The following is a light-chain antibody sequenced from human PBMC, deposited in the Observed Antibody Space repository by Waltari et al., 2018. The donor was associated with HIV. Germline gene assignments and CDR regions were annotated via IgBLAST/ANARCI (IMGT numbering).Light chain of an antibody. V-gene: IGLV5-45*01. J-gene: IGLJ2*01. CDR3: MIWHSDTVI. Sequence: QAVLTKPPSLSASPGASASLTCTLRSGINVGAYWIDWYQQKPGSPPQFLLRYKSDSDKYQGSGVPSRVSVAKDASVNAGILFISGLQSEDEADYYCMIWHSDTVIIGGGTKLTVL. CDR2: YKSDSDK. CDR1: SGINVGAYW.